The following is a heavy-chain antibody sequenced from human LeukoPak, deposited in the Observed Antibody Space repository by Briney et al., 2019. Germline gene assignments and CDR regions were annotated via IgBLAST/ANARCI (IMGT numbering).Heavy chain of an antibody. CDR2: IKSKTAGGTT. V-gene: IGHV3-15*07. CDR3: TTGDYVWGSYRDY. CDR1: GFTFSNAW. Sequence: GGSLRLSCAASGFTFSNAWMNWVRQAPGKGLEWVGRIKSKTAGGTTDYAAPVKGRFTISRDDSKNTLYLQMNSLKTEDTAVYYCTTGDYVWGSYRDYWGQGTLVTVSS. D-gene: IGHD3-16*02. J-gene: IGHJ4*02.